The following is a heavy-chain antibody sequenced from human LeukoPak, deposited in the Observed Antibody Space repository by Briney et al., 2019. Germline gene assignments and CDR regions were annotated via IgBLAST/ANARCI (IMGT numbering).Heavy chain of an antibody. J-gene: IGHJ5*02. CDR2: MNPNSGNT. Sequence: EASVKVSCKASGYTFTSYDINWVRQATGQGLEWMGWMNPNSGNTGYAQKFQGRVTMTRNTSISTAYMELSSLRSEDTAVYYCARKGIAVAGTSWFDPWGQGTLVTVSS. CDR3: ARKGIAVAGTSWFDP. D-gene: IGHD6-19*01. CDR1: GYTFTSYD. V-gene: IGHV1-8*01.